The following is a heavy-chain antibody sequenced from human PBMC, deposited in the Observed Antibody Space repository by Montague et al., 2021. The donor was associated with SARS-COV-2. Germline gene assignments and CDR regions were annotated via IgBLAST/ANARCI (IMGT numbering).Heavy chain of an antibody. CDR1: GGSISSSSYY. CDR2: IYYSGST. J-gene: IGHJ6*02. Sequence: SETLSLTCTVSGGSISSSSYYWGWIRQPPGKGLEWIGSIYYSGSTYYNPSLKSRVTISVDTSKNQFSLKLSSVTAADTAVYYCARDQGYNWNYYYYYGMDVGGQGTTVTVPS. D-gene: IGHD1-20*01. CDR3: ARDQGYNWNYYYYYGMDV. V-gene: IGHV4-39*07.